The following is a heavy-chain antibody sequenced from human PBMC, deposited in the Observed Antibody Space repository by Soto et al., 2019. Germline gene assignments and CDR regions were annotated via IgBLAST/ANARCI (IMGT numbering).Heavy chain of an antibody. CDR3: AVSYGDNRFDY. V-gene: IGHV3-33*01. CDR2: IWYDGSNK. CDR1: GFTFSSYG. Sequence: PGGSLRLSCAASGFTFSSYGMHWVRQAPGKGLEWVAVIWYDGSNKYYADSVKGRFTISRDNSKNTLYLQMNSLRAEDTAVYYCAVSYGDNRFDYWGQGTLVTVSS. J-gene: IGHJ4*02. D-gene: IGHD4-17*01.